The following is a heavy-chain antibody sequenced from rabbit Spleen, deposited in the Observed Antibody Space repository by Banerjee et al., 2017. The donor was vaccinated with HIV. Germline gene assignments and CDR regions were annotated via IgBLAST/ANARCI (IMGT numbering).Heavy chain of an antibody. Sequence: KESGGGLVTPGGTLTLTCTLSGFSLSKYTMMWVRQAPGEGLEWIGIINSDTTAYATWAKGRFTVSKTSTTVDLRITSPTTEDTATYFCARSLGGDIASYNIWGPGTLVTVS. CDR3: ARSLGGDIASYNI. J-gene: IGHJ6*01. D-gene: IGHD2-1*01. CDR1: GFSLSKYT. CDR2: INSDTT. V-gene: IGHV1S69*01.